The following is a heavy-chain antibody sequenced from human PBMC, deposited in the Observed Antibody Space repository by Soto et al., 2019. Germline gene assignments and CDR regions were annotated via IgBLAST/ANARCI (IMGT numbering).Heavy chain of an antibody. J-gene: IGHJ5*02. Sequence: PGGSLRLSCAASGFTVSSNYVSWVRQAPGKGLEWVSVIYSGGSTYYADSVKGRFTISRDNSKNTLYLQMNSLRAEDTAVYYCARGIAARPGDWFDPWGQGTLVTVSS. CDR2: IYSGGST. D-gene: IGHD6-6*01. V-gene: IGHV3-53*01. CDR1: GFTVSSNY. CDR3: ARGIAARPGDWFDP.